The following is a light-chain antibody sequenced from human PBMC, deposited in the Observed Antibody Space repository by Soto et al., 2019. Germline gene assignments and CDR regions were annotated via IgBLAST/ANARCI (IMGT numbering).Light chain of an antibody. J-gene: IGKJ5*01. Sequence: DIQMTQSPSTLAASIGDSVTITCRASESIRTWLAWYQQKPGKAPKLLIYDDSSLESGVPSRFSGSGSGTDFTLTISSLEPEDFAVYYCQQRYNWPPITFGQGTRVEIK. CDR1: ESIRTW. CDR2: DDS. CDR3: QQRYNWPPIT. V-gene: IGKV1-5*01.